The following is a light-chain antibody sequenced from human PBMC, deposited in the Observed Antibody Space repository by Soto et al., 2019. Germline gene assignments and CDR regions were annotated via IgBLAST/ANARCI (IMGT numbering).Light chain of an antibody. Sequence: ETVVTKSPGTLSLSPGERVTLSCRASQSVCSRCFAWYQQKPVQSPRLLIYAASTRATGIPDRFSGSGSGTDFTLTISRLEPEDFAVYYCQHYGTTPWTFGQGTKVGIK. CDR2: AAS. V-gene: IGKV3-20*01. CDR3: QHYGTTPWT. CDR1: QSVCSRC. J-gene: IGKJ1*01.